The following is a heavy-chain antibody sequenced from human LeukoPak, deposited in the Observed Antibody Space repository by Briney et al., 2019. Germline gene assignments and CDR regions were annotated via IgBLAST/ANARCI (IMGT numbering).Heavy chain of an antibody. D-gene: IGHD1-26*01. CDR3: AKGPTSGSYGILDY. CDR2: ISHDGSTK. CDR1: GFTFSRFA. Sequence: GRSLRLSCAASGFTFSRFAMHWVRQAPGKGLEWVALISHDGSTKHYADSVKGRFTISRDNSKNTLYLQLSSLRADDTAVYYCAKGPTSGSYGILDYWGQGTLVTVSS. V-gene: IGHV3-30*04. J-gene: IGHJ4*02.